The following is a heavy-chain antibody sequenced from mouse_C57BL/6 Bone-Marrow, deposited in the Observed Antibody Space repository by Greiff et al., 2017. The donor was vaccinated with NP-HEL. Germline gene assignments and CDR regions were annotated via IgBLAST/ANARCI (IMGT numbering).Heavy chain of an antibody. V-gene: IGHV1-50*01. CDR1: GYTFTSYW. CDR3: AREGTTVDMDY. D-gene: IGHD1-1*01. CDR2: IDPSDSYT. J-gene: IGHJ4*01. Sequence: VQLQQPGAELVKPGASVKLSCKASGYTFTSYWMQWVKQRPGQGLEWIGEIDPSDSYTNYNQKFQGKATLTVDTSSSTAYMQLSSLTSEDSAVYYCAREGTTVDMDYWGQGTSVTVSS.